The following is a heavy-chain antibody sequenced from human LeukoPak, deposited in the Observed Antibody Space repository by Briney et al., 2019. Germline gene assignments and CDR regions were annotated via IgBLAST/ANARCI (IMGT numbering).Heavy chain of an antibody. CDR1: GYSFISYW. V-gene: IGHV5-10-1*01. CDR3: ARTTRGITISGY. CDR2: IDPSDSYT. D-gene: IGHD3-3*01. J-gene: IGHJ4*02. Sequence: GESLKISCKGSGYSFISYWISWVRQMPGKGLEWMGRIDPSDSYTNYSPSFQGHVTISADRSISTAYLQWSSLKASDTAMYYCARTTRGITISGYWGQGTLVTVSS.